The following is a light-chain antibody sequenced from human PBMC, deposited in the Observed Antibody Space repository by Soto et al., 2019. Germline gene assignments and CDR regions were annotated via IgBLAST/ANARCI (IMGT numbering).Light chain of an antibody. V-gene: IGLV3-21*02. CDR3: QVWDSSSDHRVV. CDR2: DDG. J-gene: IGLJ2*01. CDR1: NIAIKS. Sequence: SYELTQAPSVSVAPGQTARITCGGNNIAIKSEHWYQQKPGQAPVLVVYDDGDRPSGIAERFSGSNSGNTATLTITRVEAGDEADYHCQVWDSSSDHRVVFGGGTQLTVL.